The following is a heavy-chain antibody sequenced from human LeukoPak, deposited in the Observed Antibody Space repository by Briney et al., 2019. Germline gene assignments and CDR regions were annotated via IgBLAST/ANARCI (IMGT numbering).Heavy chain of an antibody. CDR2: ISAYNGNT. CDR3: ARDRDCSSTSCYRWFDP. V-gene: IGHV1-18*01. D-gene: IGHD2-2*01. CDR1: GYTFTSHG. J-gene: IGHJ5*02. Sequence: GASVKVSCKASGYTFTSHGISWVRQAPGQGLEWMGWISAYNGNTNYAQKLQGRVTMTTDTSTSTAYMELRSLRSDDTAVYYCARDRDCSSTSCYRWFDPWGQGTLVTVSS.